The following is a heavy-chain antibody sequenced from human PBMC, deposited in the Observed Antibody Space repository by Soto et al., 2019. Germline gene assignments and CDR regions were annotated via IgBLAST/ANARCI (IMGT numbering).Heavy chain of an antibody. CDR1: GYTFFSFW. CDR3: ARRYCSRADCYSDS. J-gene: IGHJ4*02. D-gene: IGHD2-2*01. CDR2: IDPGDSSA. V-gene: IGHV5-10-1*01. Sequence: GESLKISCHASGYTFFSFWIVWVRQVPGKGLEWVGRIDPGDSSATYSPTFQGHVTISADRSTRSAYLQWRSLRASDTAIYFCARRYCSRADCYSDSWGQGSLVTVSS.